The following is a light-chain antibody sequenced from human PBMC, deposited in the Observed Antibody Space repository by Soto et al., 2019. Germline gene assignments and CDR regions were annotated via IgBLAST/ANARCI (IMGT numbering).Light chain of an antibody. J-gene: IGKJ1*01. V-gene: IGKV1-39*01. CDR1: QSISSY. CDR2: AAS. Sequence: DIQMTQSPSSLSASVGDRVTITCRASQSISSYLNWYQQKPGKAPKVLIYAASSLQSGVSSRFSGSGSGTDFTLTINSLQPEDFATYYCQQSYSTTRTFGQGTKVDIK. CDR3: QQSYSTTRT.